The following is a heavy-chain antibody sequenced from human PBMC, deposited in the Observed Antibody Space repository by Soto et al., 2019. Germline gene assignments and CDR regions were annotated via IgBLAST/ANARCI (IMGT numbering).Heavy chain of an antibody. V-gene: IGHV3-21*01. Sequence: EVQLVESGGGLVKPGGSLRLSCAASGFSFSDYSMNWVRQAPGKGLEWVSSISGSSSYIYYADSLKGRVTVSRDNAVKSLYLQMNSLRAEDTAVYYCARDGAYCSGTGCRDYYHYMDVWGKGTTVTVSS. CDR3: ARDGAYCSGTGCRDYYHYMDV. J-gene: IGHJ6*03. CDR1: GFSFSDYS. CDR2: ISGSSSYI. D-gene: IGHD2-2*01.